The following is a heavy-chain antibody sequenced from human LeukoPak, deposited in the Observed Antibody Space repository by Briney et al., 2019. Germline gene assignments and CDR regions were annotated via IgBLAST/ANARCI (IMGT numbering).Heavy chain of an antibody. CDR1: GFTFSSYA. CDR2: ISGSGTST. J-gene: IGHJ4*02. Sequence: PGWSLRLSCAASGFTFSSYAMSWVRQAPGKGLEWVSSISGSGTSTFYADSVMGHITISRDNSKNTLSLQMNSLRAEDTDIYYCAKEVCSSGGSCPLDYWGQGTLVTVSS. V-gene: IGHV3-23*01. D-gene: IGHD2-15*01. CDR3: AKEVCSSGGSCPLDY.